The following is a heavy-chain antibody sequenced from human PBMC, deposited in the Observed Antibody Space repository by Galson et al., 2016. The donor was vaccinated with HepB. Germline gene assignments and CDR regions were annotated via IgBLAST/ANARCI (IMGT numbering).Heavy chain of an antibody. CDR2: ISSSFSTT. J-gene: IGHJ4*02. CDR3: ARITTVHFDWIPYFDY. CDR1: GFTFSSYS. Sequence: SLRLSCAASGFTFSSYSMNWVRQAPGKGLEWVSYISSSFSTTYYADSVKGRFTISRDNAKNSLFLQMKSLRDEDTAVYYCARITTVHFDWIPYFDYWGQGTLVTVSS. V-gene: IGHV3-48*02. D-gene: IGHD3-9*01.